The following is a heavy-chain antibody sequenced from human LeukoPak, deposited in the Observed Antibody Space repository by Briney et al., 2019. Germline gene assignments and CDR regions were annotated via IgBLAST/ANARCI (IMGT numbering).Heavy chain of an antibody. V-gene: IGHV3-33*01. D-gene: IGHD2-15*01. CDR1: GFTFSSYG. J-gene: IGHJ6*02. Sequence: GGSLRLSCAASGFTFSSYGMHWVRQALGKGLEWVAVIWYDGSNKYYADSVKGRFTISRDNSKNTLYLQMNSLRAEDTAVYYCARVRDCSGGSCYPDYYYYYGMDVWGQGTTVTVSS. CDR3: ARVRDCSGGSCYPDYYYYYGMDV. CDR2: IWYDGSNK.